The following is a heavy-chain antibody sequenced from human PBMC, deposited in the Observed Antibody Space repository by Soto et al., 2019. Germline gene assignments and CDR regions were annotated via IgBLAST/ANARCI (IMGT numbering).Heavy chain of an antibody. CDR1: GFTYRDAA. V-gene: IGHV3-73*01. J-gene: IGHJ4*02. D-gene: IGHD3-3*01. CDR3: ARQGVALELDL. Sequence: EVQLVDSGGGVVQPGGSLKLSCAASGFTYRDAAIHWVRQAPGKGLEWVGLVRNRLYSFATIYAASVKGRFTVSRDDSREMAFLEMNSQKTEDTAVYYCARQGVALELDLWGQGTLVTVSS. CDR2: VRNRLYSFAT.